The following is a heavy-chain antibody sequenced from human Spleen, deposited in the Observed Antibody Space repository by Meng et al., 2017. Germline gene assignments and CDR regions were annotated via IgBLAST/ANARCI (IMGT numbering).Heavy chain of an antibody. V-gene: IGHV4-34*01. Sequence: GQRHQGGEGLLNPSETLSLTFGVYGGSFSGYSWNWIRQPPGKGLEWIGEINHRGRTNYNPSLKSRVTISVDTSKNQFSLKLSSMTAADTALYYCARATVGTGWFDPWGQGTLVTVSS. CDR3: ARATVGTGWFDP. J-gene: IGHJ5*02. CDR2: INHRGRT. D-gene: IGHD6-13*01. CDR1: GGSFSGYS.